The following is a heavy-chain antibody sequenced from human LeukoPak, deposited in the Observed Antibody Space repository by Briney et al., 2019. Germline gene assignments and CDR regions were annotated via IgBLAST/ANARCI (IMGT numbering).Heavy chain of an antibody. J-gene: IGHJ3*02. CDR1: GGSISSYY. CDR3: ARRGRQWLVDAFDI. CDR2: IYYSGST. V-gene: IGHV4-59*08. Sequence: KPSETLSPTCTVSGGSISSYYWSWIRQPPGKGLEWIGYIYYSGSTNYNPSLKSRVTISVDTSKNQFSLKLSSVTAADTAVYYCARRGRQWLVDAFDIWGQGTMVTVSS. D-gene: IGHD6-19*01.